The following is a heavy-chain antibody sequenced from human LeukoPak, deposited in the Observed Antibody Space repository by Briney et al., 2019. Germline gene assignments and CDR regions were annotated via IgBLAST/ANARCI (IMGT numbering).Heavy chain of an antibody. V-gene: IGHV7-4-1*02. D-gene: IGHD6-19*01. Sequence: GASVTVSCKASGYTFTDYALNWVRQAPGHGLEWMGWINTNTGNPTYAQGFTGRFVFSLDTSVSTAYLQISSLKAEDTAVYYCARERIAVAVVAFDSWGRGTLVTVSS. CDR3: ARERIAVAVVAFDS. J-gene: IGHJ4*02. CDR1: GYTFTDYA. CDR2: INTNTGNP.